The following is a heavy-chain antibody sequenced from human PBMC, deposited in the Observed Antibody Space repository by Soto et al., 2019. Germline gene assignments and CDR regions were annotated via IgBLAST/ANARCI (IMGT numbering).Heavy chain of an antibody. CDR2: ISAYNGNT. J-gene: IGHJ6*02. CDR1: GYTFTSYG. D-gene: IGHD3-9*01. V-gene: IGHV1-18*01. CDR3: ARDTDIYYDILTGYYRPHYYYYYGMDV. Sequence: ASVKVSCKASGYTFTSYGISWVRQAPGQGLEWMGWISAYNGNTNYAQKLQGRVTMTTGTSTSTAYMELRSLRSDDTAVYYCARDTDIYYDILTGYYRPHYYYYYGMDVWGQGTTVTVSS.